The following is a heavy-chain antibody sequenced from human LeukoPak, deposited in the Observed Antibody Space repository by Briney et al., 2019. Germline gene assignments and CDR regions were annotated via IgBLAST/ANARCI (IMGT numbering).Heavy chain of an antibody. D-gene: IGHD1-26*01. CDR3: ARHSGSYPHYFDY. CDR1: GGSFSGYY. V-gene: IGHV4-34*01. J-gene: IGHJ4*02. Sequence: SETLSLTCAVYGGSFSGYYWSWIRQPPGKGLEWIGEINHSGSTNYNPSLKSRVTISVDTSKDQFPLKLSSVTAADTAVYYCARHSGSYPHYFDYWGQGTLVTVSS. CDR2: INHSGST.